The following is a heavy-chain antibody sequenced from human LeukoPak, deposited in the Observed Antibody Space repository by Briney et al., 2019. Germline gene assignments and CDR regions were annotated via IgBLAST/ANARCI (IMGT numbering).Heavy chain of an antibody. CDR2: IYSGGST. CDR3: AREGIGEMVRGVITS. Sequence: PGGSLRLSCAASGFTFSSYAMSWVRQAPGKGLEWVSVIYSGGSTYYADSVKGRFTISRHNSKNTLYLQMNSLRAEDTAVYYCAREGIGEMVRGVITSWGQGTLVTVSS. J-gene: IGHJ5*02. D-gene: IGHD3-10*01. V-gene: IGHV3-53*04. CDR1: GFTFSSYA.